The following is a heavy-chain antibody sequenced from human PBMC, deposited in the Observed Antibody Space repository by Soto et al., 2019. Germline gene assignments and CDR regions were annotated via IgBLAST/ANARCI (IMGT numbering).Heavy chain of an antibody. Sequence: SSVKVSCKASVGTFSSYAISWVRQAPGQGLEWMGGIIPNDGKTIYAQKFQGRVTMTEDTSTDTAYMELSSLRSEDTAVYYCATASIGPSYYDSSGYPNYFDYWGQGTLVTVSS. CDR2: IIPNDGKT. V-gene: IGHV1-69*10. D-gene: IGHD3-22*01. CDR3: ATASIGPSYYDSSGYPNYFDY. J-gene: IGHJ4*02. CDR1: VGTFSSYA.